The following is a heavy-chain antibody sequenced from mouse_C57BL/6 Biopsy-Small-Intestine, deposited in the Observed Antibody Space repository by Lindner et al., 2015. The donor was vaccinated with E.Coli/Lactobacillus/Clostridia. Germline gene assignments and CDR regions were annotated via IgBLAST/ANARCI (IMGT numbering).Heavy chain of an antibody. V-gene: IGHV1-80*01. Sequence: VQLQEVWGLSVVKPGASVKISCKASGYAFSSYWMSWVIQRPGKGLEWIGQIYPGDGDTNYNGKFKGKATLTADKSSSTAYIQLSSLTSEDSAVYFCARWLLRGYAMDYWGQGTSVTVSS. CDR1: GYAFSSYW. D-gene: IGHD2-3*01. CDR2: IYPGDGDT. CDR3: ARWLLRGYAMDY. J-gene: IGHJ4*01.